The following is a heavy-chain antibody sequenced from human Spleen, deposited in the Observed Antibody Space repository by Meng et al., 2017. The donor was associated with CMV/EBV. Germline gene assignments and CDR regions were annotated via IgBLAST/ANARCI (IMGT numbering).Heavy chain of an antibody. V-gene: IGHV3-66*02. Sequence: GGSLRLSCAASGFTVSSSYMSWVRQAPGKGLEWVSVIYSGGATYYADSVGGRFIISRDNSKNTLYLQMNSLRSEDTAVYYCARDRGSGCDYWGQGTLVTVSS. CDR1: GFTVSSSY. CDR3: ARDRGSGCDY. J-gene: IGHJ4*02. CDR2: IYSGGAT. D-gene: IGHD6-19*01.